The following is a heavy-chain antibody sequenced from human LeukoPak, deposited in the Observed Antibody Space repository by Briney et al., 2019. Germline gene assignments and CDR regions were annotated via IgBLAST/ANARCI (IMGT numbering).Heavy chain of an antibody. CDR3: ARGGSYDSIGYLYY. CDR2: IWYDGSNK. CDR1: AFTFSSYG. J-gene: IGHJ4*02. V-gene: IGHV3-33*01. D-gene: IGHD3-22*01. Sequence: GGSLRLSSAASAFTFSSYGMHWVLKARGKGLEWVAVIWYDGSNKYYADSVKGRFTISRDNSKNTLYLQMNSLRAEDTAVYYCARGGSYDSIGYLYYWGQGTLVTVSS.